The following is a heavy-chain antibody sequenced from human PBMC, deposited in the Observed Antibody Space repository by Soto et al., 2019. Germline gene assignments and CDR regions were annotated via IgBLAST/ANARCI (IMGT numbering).Heavy chain of an antibody. J-gene: IGHJ6*01. V-gene: IGHV1-69*13. CDR1: GCTFSSYA. Sequence: GASVKVSCKASGCTFSSYAISWVRQAPGQGLEWMGGIIPIFGTANYAQKFQGRVTITADESTSTAYMELSSLRSEDTAVYYCARDLRGRPMDVWGQGTTVIVSS. CDR3: ARDLRGRPMDV. CDR2: IIPIFGTA.